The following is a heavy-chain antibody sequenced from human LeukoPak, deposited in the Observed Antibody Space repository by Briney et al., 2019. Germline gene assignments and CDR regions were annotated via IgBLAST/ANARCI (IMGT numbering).Heavy chain of an antibody. CDR1: GYTFTSYG. V-gene: IGHV1-18*01. CDR3: ATHYGSIVATILLDY. J-gene: IGHJ4*02. CDR2: ISAYNGNT. Sequence: GASVKVSCKASGYTFTSYGISWVRQAPGQGLEWMGWISAYNGNTNYAQKFQGRVTMTEDTSTDTAYMELSSLRSEDTAVYYCATHYGSIVATILLDYWGQGTLVTVSS. D-gene: IGHD5-12*01.